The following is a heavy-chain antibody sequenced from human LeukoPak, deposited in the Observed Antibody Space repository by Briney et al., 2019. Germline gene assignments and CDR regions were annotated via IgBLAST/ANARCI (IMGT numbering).Heavy chain of an antibody. CDR1: GFTFSNFG. CDR3: ARGSSSYCSGGSCRLLGY. V-gene: IGHV3-33*01. CDR2: IWYDGSNK. D-gene: IGHD2-15*01. J-gene: IGHJ4*02. Sequence: GGSLRLSCAASGFTFSNFGMHWVRQAPGKGLEWVAVIWYDGSNKYYADPVKGRFTISRDNSKNTLYLQMNSLRAEDMAVYYCARGSSSYCSGGSCRLLGYWGQGTLVTFSS.